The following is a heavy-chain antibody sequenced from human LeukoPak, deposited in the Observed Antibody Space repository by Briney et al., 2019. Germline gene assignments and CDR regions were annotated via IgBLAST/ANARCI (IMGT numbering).Heavy chain of an antibody. J-gene: IGHJ4*02. CDR3: ASGFPAAGQGDY. CDR1: GYTFTSYG. CDR2: IIPIFGTA. D-gene: IGHD6-13*01. V-gene: IGHV1-69*05. Sequence: ASVKVSCKASGYTFTSYGISWVRQAPGQGLEWMGGIIPIFGTANYAQKFQGRVTITTDESTSTAYMELSSLRSEDTAVYYCASGFPAAGQGDYWGQGTLVTVSS.